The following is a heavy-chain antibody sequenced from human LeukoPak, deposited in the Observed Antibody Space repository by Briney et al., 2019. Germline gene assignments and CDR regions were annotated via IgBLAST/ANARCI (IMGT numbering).Heavy chain of an antibody. CDR2: IKLDGSEK. J-gene: IGHJ6*02. CDR1: GFTFSSYW. V-gene: IGHV3-7*01. Sequence: GGSLRLSCVGSGFTFSSYWMSWVRQAPGKGVEWVANIKLDGSEKHYVDSVKGRFPITRDNAKNLMYLQMNSLRGDDTAAYYCTRDKTGPYDYYGMDVWGQGTTVTVSS. CDR3: TRDKTGPYDYYGMDV. D-gene: IGHD3-10*01.